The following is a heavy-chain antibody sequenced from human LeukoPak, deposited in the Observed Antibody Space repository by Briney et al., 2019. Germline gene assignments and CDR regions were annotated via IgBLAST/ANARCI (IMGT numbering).Heavy chain of an antibody. CDR2: ISGSGGST. CDR1: GFTFSSYG. J-gene: IGHJ4*02. D-gene: IGHD3-10*01. V-gene: IGHV3-23*01. CDR3: AKDPTYYYGSGTPRGDY. Sequence: GGSLRLSCAASGFTFSSYGMSWVRQAPGKGLEWVSAISGSGGSTYYADSVKGRFTISRDNSKNTLYLQMNSLRAEDTAVYYCAKDPTYYYGSGTPRGDYWGQGTLVTVSS.